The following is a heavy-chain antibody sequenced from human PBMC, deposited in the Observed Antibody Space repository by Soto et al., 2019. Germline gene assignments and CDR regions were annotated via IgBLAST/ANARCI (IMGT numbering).Heavy chain of an antibody. J-gene: IGHJ5*02. V-gene: IGHV4-39*01. CDR1: GGSISSDSYY. Sequence: PSETLSLTCTVSGGSISSDSYYWGWIRQPPGKGLEWLGSIYYTGTTYYNPSLKSRVTISVDTSKNHFSLKLSSVTAADTAVYYCARQWPFAVVIILNWLDPWGQGTLVTVYS. CDR2: IYYTGTT. CDR3: ARQWPFAVVIILNWLDP. D-gene: IGHD3-3*01.